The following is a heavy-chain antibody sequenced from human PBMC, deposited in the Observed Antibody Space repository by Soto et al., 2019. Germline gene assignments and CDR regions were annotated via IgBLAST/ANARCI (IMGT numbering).Heavy chain of an antibody. CDR1: GYTFSNYG. CDR2: VNGDSGNT. Sequence: QVHLVRSGGEGKKPGASVKSSCQTSGYTFSNYGMTWVRQAPGQGLAWVGWVNGDSGNTNYAQNMEGRVTMTTDASTATADMELRNLRSDDTATYYCARGTGLNDGSDLWGQGTVVSVSS. CDR3: ARGTGLNDGSDL. J-gene: IGHJ3*01. V-gene: IGHV1-18*01.